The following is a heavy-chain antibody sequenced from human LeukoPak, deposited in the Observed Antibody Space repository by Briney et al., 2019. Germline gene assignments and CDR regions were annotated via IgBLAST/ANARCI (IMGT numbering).Heavy chain of an antibody. CDR1: AFTFRTYG. CDR2: ISYDANNK. Sequence: GGSLRLSCAASAFTFRTYGMHWVRQAPGKGLEWVAVISYDANNKNYADSVKGRFTIPRDNSKNTLYLQMNSLRAEDTAVYYCAKDRHPARTDGYYFDYWGQGTLVTVSS. CDR3: AKDRHPARTDGYYFDY. V-gene: IGHV3-30*18. J-gene: IGHJ4*02. D-gene: IGHD1-14*01.